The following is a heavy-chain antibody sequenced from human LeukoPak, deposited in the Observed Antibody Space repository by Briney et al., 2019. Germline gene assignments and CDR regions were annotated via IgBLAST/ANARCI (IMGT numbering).Heavy chain of an antibody. CDR2: ISVSGGST. J-gene: IGHJ4*02. V-gene: IGHV3-23*01. CDR1: GFTFTTYA. D-gene: IGHD5-24*01. Sequence: GGSLRLSCAASGFTFTTYAMSWVRQAPGKGLEWVSVISVSGGSTYYADSVKGRFTISRDNSKNTLHLQMNSLRVEDTAVYYCAKGCSRDGYNYLDYWGQGSLVTVSS. CDR3: AKGCSRDGYNYLDY.